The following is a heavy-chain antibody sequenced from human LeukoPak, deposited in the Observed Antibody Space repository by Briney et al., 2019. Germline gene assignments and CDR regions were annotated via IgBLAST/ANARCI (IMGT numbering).Heavy chain of an antibody. CDR1: GGSISSYY. CDR3: ARDGSSGWYRGWFDP. V-gene: IGHV4-4*07. Sequence: SETLSLTCNVSGGSISSYYWSWIRQPAGQGLEWIGRIYTSGSTNYNPSLKSRVTMSVDTSKNQFSLKLSSVTAADTAVYYCARDGSSGWYRGWFDPWGQGTLVTVSS. J-gene: IGHJ5*02. D-gene: IGHD6-19*01. CDR2: IYTSGST.